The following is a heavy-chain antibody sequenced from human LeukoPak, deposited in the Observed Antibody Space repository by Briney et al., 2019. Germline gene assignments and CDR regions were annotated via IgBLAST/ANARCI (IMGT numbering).Heavy chain of an antibody. CDR3: ARREPSDSSGYRH. J-gene: IGHJ4*02. CDR1: GGSISSGGYY. V-gene: IGHV4-31*03. D-gene: IGHD3-22*01. CDR2: IYYSGST. Sequence: SETLSLTCTVSGGSISSGGYYWSWIRQHPGKGLVWTGYIYYSGSTYYNPSLKSRVTISVDTSKNQFSLKMSSVTAADTAVYYCARREPSDSSGYRHWGQGTLVTVSS.